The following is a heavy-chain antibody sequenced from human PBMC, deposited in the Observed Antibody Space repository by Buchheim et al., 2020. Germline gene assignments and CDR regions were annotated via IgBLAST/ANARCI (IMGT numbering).Heavy chain of an antibody. CDR2: IWYDGSNK. CDR3: ARWYSSRFFLDY. D-gene: IGHD5-18*01. V-gene: IGHV3-33*01. Sequence: QVQLVESGGGVVQPGRSLRLSCAASGFTFSSYGMHWVRQAPGKGLEWVAVIWYDGSNKYYADSVKGRFTISRDNSKNTLYLQMDSLRAEDTAVYYCARWYSSRFFLDYWGQGTL. J-gene: IGHJ4*02. CDR1: GFTFSSYG.